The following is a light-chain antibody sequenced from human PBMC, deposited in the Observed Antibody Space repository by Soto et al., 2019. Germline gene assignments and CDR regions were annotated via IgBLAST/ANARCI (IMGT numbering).Light chain of an antibody. CDR1: SSTIGSNT. CDR3: ATWDDSLKGPV. J-gene: IGLJ3*02. CDR2: SNN. V-gene: IGLV1-44*01. Sequence: QSVLTQPPSASGTPGQRVTISCSGSSSTIGSNTVHWYQHLPGTAPKLLIYSNNQRPSGVPDRFSGSKSGTSASLAISGLQSEDEADYYCATWDDSLKGPVFGGGTQLTVL.